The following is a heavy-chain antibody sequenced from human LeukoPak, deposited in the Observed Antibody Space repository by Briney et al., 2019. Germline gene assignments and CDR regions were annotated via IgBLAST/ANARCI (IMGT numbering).Heavy chain of an antibody. J-gene: IGHJ6*03. Sequence: SETLSLTCAVYGGSFSGYYWGWIRQPPGKGLEWIGEINHSGSTNYNPSLKSRVTISVDTSKNQFSLKLGSVTAADTAVYYCARSDYGDYYYYMDVWGKGTTVTISS. CDR1: GGSFSGYY. CDR2: INHSGST. D-gene: IGHD4-17*01. CDR3: ARSDYGDYYYYMDV. V-gene: IGHV4-34*01.